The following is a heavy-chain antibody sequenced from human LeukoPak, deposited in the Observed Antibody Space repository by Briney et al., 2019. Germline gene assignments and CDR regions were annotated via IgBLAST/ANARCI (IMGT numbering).Heavy chain of an antibody. D-gene: IGHD6-25*01. CDR3: ARGGASSEWFDP. V-gene: IGHV4-59*01. CDR1: GDSISGYY. CDR2: IHSSGTT. J-gene: IGHJ5*02. Sequence: SETLSLTCTVSGDSISGYYWSWIRQPPGKGLECIAFIHSSGTTNYNPSLKSRVSISVDTSNNQFSLNVNSVTAADTAVCYCARGGASSEWFDPWGQGTLVTVSS.